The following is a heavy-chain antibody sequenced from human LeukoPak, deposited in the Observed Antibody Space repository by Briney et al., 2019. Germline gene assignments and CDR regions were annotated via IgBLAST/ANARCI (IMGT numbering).Heavy chain of an antibody. CDR3: AKDRYSSSWYVLDAFDI. V-gene: IGHV3-23*01. CDR2: ISGSGGST. D-gene: IGHD6-13*01. Sequence: PGGSLRLSCAASGFTFSDYYMSWIRQAPGKGLEWVSAISGSGGSTYYADSVKGRFTISRDNSKNTLYLQMNSLRAEDTAVYYCAKDRYSSSWYVLDAFDIWGQGTMVTVSS. CDR1: GFTFSDYY. J-gene: IGHJ3*02.